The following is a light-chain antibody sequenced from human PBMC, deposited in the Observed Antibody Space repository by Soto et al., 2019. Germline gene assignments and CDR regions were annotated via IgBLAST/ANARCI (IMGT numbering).Light chain of an antibody. CDR3: QQCYSTPLT. J-gene: IGKJ1*01. CDR2: AAS. V-gene: IGKV1-39*01. Sequence: DIQMTQSPASLSASVGDRVTITCRASQNISSYLNWYQHKPGKAPKLLIYAASSWHSGVPSRFSGSGSGTDFILTISSLQPEDFATYFCQQCYSTPLTFGQGTKVEIK. CDR1: QNISSY.